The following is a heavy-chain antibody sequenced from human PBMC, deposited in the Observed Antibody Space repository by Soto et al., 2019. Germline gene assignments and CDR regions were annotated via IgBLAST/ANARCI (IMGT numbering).Heavy chain of an antibody. CDR1: GGTFISYA. CDR3: ASGGGSYRKYYFDY. V-gene: IGHV1-69*13. CDR2: IIPIFGTA. D-gene: IGHD3-16*02. Sequence: SVEVSCQASGGTFISYAISWVRQAPGQGLEWMGGIIPIFGTANYAQKCQGRVTITADESTSTAYMELSSLRSEDTAVYYCASGGGSYRKYYFDYWGQGTLVTVSS. J-gene: IGHJ4*02.